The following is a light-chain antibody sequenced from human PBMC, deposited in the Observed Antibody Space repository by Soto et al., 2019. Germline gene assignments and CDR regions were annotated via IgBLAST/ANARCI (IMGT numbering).Light chain of an antibody. J-gene: IGKJ1*01. Sequence: DIQMTQSPSTLSASVGDRVTITCRASQNIGTSLAWYQQTPGKAPKLLISDASTLESGVPSRFSGSGSGTEFTLTITSLQPDDFATYYCQQYNVYSPWTFGQGTKVDIK. CDR3: QQYNVYSPWT. CDR2: DAS. CDR1: QNIGTS. V-gene: IGKV1-5*01.